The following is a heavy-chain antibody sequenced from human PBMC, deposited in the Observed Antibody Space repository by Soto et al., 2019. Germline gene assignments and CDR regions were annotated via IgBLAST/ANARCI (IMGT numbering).Heavy chain of an antibody. CDR3: ARGPTATGFDY. CDR1: GGSFSGYY. D-gene: IGHD1-1*01. CDR2: INHSGST. J-gene: IGHJ4*02. V-gene: IGHV4-34*01. Sequence: SETLSLTCAVYGGSFSGYYWSWIRQPPGKGLEWIGEINHSGSTNYNPSLKSRVTISVDTSKNLFSLKLSSVTAADTAVYYCARGPTATGFDYWGQGTLVTVSS.